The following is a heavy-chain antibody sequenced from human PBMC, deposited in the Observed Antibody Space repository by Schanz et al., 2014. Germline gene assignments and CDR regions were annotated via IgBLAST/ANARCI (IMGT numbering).Heavy chain of an antibody. CDR2: IATSSSTR. CDR3: ASGVHVSSLQKGLQF. CDR1: GFDFNSYS. D-gene: IGHD3-10*01. J-gene: IGHJ1*01. Sequence: EVRLVESGGGLVQPGGSLRLSCEASGFDFNSYSMNWVRQVPGKGLEWLSYIATSSSTRHYADSVKVRVTISRDNAKNAVSLQMRRLRVEDTAVYYCASGVHVSSLQKGLQFWGRGTLVIVSS. V-gene: IGHV3-48*01.